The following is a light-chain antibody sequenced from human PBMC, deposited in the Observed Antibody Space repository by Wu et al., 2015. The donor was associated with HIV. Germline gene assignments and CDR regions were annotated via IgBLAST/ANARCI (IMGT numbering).Light chain of an antibody. Sequence: ILLTQSPGTLSLSPGESATLSCRASEIISSSMLAWYQQKPGQAPRLLMYRVSSRATGIPDRFSGSGSGTDFTLTISRLEPEDSAVYYCQQYVSSPLFGRRT. V-gene: IGKV3-20*01. CDR3: QQYVSSPL. CDR1: EIISSSM. J-gene: IGKJ1*01. CDR2: RVS.